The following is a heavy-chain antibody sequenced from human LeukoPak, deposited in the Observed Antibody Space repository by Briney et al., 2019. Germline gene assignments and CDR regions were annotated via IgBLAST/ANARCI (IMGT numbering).Heavy chain of an antibody. D-gene: IGHD6-19*01. V-gene: IGHV1-18*01. Sequence: ASVKLSCKASAYTFTIYGISLVRQAPGQGLEWMGWFSAYTSNTNYAQKIQGRVTMTTDTSTSTACMWLRSLRSDDTAVYYCARGGRIAVAEYSFDYWGEGALVTVSS. CDR1: AYTFTIYG. CDR2: FSAYTSNT. J-gene: IGHJ4*02. CDR3: ARGGRIAVAEYSFDY.